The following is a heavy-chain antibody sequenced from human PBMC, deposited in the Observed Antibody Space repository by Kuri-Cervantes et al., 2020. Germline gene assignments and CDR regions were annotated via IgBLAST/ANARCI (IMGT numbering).Heavy chain of an antibody. CDR2: INHSGST. CDR1: GGSFSGYY. D-gene: IGHD3-10*01. Sequence: GSLRLSCAVYGGSFSGYYWSWIRQPPGKGLEWIGEINHSGSTNYNPSLKSRVTISVDTSKNQFSLKLSSVTAADTAVYYCASFLWFGGDLGYYYYGMDVWAQGTTVTVSS. V-gene: IGHV4-34*01. CDR3: ASFLWFGGDLGYYYYGMDV. J-gene: IGHJ6*02.